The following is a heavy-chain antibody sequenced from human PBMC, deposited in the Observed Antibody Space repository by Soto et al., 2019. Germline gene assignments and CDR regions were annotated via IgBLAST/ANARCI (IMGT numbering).Heavy chain of an antibody. CDR1: GFTFSSYD. J-gene: IGHJ5*02. CDR3: ARGKQLFGSGVNFPRGVWFDP. Sequence: GGSLRLSCVASGFTFSSYDMHWVRQATGKGLEWVSAIGTAGDTYYPGSVKGRFTISRENAKNSLYLQMNSLRAEDTAVYYCARGKQLFGSGVNFPRGVWFDPWGQGTLVTVSS. V-gene: IGHV3-13*01. CDR2: IGTAGDT. D-gene: IGHD2-15*01.